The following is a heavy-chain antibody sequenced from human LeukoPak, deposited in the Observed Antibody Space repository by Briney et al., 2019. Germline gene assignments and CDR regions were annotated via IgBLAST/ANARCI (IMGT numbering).Heavy chain of an antibody. D-gene: IGHD2-21*02. CDR2: ISSDGNNK. V-gene: IGHV3-30-3*01. CDR3: VGPGGDRSFDF. J-gene: IGHJ5*01. CDR1: GFTFSSNN. Sequence: PGGSLRLSCEASGFTFSSNNIHWVRQAPGKGLEWVAAISSDGNNKWYAVAVKGRFTISRDNSKNTVYLQMNSLRVEDTALYYCVGPGGDRSFDFWGQGSLVTVPS.